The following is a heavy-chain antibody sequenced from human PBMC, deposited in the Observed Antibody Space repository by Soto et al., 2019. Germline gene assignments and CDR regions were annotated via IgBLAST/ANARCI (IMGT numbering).Heavy chain of an antibody. CDR3: ARDRGYYGSGKNYGMDV. V-gene: IGHV4-34*01. Sequence: PLEIQRLTSAVYGGTFCGYDWSWIRQPPGKGLEWIGEINHSGSTNYNPSLKSRVTISVDRSKNQFSLKLSSVTAADTAVYYCARDRGYYGSGKNYGMDVWGQGTTVTVSS. J-gene: IGHJ6*02. CDR1: GGTFCGYD. D-gene: IGHD3-10*01. CDR2: INHSGST.